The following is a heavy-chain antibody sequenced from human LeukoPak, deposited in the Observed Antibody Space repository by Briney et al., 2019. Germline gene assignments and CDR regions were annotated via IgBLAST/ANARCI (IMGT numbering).Heavy chain of an antibody. D-gene: IGHD6-19*01. CDR1: GGSFSGYY. CDR2: INHSGST. V-gene: IGHV4-34*01. J-gene: IGHJ4*02. CDR3: ARGHSSGWRISTRPLDY. Sequence: SETLSLTCAVYGGSFSGYYWSWIRQPPGKGLEWIGEINHSGSTNYNPSLKSRVTISVDMSKNQFSLKLSSVTAADTAVYYCARGHSSGWRISTRPLDYWGQGTLVTVSS.